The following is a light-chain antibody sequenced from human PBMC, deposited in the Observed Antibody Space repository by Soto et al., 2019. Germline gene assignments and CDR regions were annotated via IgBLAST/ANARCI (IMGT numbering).Light chain of an antibody. CDR2: GAS. Sequence: EIVLTQSPGTLSLSPGERATLSCRASQSVYSNYLAWYQQKPGQAPRLLIYGASSRATGIPDRFSGSGSGTDFTLTISRLEPEDFAVYYWQQYGNSRTFGQGTKVEIK. CDR3: QQYGNSRT. J-gene: IGKJ1*01. V-gene: IGKV3-20*01. CDR1: QSVYSNY.